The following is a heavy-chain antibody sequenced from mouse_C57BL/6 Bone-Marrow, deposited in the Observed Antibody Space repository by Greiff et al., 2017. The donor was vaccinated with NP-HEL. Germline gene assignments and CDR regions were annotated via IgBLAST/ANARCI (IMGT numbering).Heavy chain of an antibody. CDR1: GYAFSSSW. Sequence: VQLQQSGPELVKPGASVKISCKASGYAFSSSWMNWVKQRPGKGLEWIGRIYPGDGDTNYNGKFKGKATLTADKSSSTAYMQLSSLTSEDSAVYFCARVYFFAYWGQGTLVTVSA. J-gene: IGHJ3*01. CDR3: ARVYFFAY. V-gene: IGHV1-82*01. D-gene: IGHD2-1*01. CDR2: IYPGDGDT.